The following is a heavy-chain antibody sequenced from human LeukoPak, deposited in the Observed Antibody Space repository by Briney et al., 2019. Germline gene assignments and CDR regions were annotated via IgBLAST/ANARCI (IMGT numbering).Heavy chain of an antibody. CDR2: IYYSGST. CDR3: ASGYSYGYPTRSVDY. J-gene: IGHJ4*02. V-gene: IGHV4-39*01. D-gene: IGHD5-18*01. Sequence: PSETLSLTCTVSGGSISSSSYYWGWVRQPPGKGLEWIGGIYYSGSTYYNPSLKSRVTISVDTSKNQFSLKLSSVTAADTAVYYCASGYSYGYPTRSVDYWGQGTLVTVSS. CDR1: GGSISSSSYY.